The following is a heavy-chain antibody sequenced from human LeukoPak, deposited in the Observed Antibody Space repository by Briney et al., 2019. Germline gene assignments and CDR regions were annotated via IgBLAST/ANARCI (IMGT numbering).Heavy chain of an antibody. Sequence: PGGSLRLSCTASGFTFSSYAMSWVRQAPGKGLKWVSSISDSGDTTYYADSVKGLFTISRDNSKDTLYLQMNSLRAEDTAVYYCARDRGYYGSGRNYGMDVWGQGTTVTVSS. D-gene: IGHD3-10*01. J-gene: IGHJ6*02. V-gene: IGHV3-23*01. CDR3: ARDRGYYGSGRNYGMDV. CDR2: ISDSGDTT. CDR1: GFTFSSYA.